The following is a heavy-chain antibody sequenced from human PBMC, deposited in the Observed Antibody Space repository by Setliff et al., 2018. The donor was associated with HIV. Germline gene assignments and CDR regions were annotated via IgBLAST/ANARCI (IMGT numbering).Heavy chain of an antibody. D-gene: IGHD1-1*01. V-gene: IGHV4-34*01. CDR2: INYSGGT. J-gene: IGHJ6*03. CDR3: ARDRPPSVRPFPYYYYMDV. CDR1: GGSFSAYY. Sequence: SSETLSLTCAVYGGSFSAYYWSWIRQPPGKGLEWIGEINYSGGTNYIPSLKSRVTISVDTSKNQFSLKLSSVSAADTAVYYCARDRPPSVRPFPYYYYMDVWGKGTTVTVSS.